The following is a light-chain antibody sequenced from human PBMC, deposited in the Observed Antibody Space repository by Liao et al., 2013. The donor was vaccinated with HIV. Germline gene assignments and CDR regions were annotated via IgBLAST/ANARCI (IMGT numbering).Light chain of an antibody. J-gene: IGLJ2*01. Sequence: SYALTQTPSVSVSPGQTASIACSGHTLGEKSVSWYQQRPGQSPVLVIYENIRRPSGIPERFSGSNSGNTATLTISGTQAVDEADYYCQTWDNSNMIFGGGTKLTVL. CDR2: ENI. CDR1: TLGEKS. V-gene: IGLV3-1*01. CDR3: QTWDNSNMI.